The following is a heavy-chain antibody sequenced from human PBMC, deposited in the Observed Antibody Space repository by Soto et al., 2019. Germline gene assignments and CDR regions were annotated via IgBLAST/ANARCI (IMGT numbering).Heavy chain of an antibody. Sequence: QVQLEQSGAEVKKPGASMKVSCQASGYTFTSYYIHWVRQAPGQGLEWMGVSHVGPDTTMYAQKFQGRGTMTRDTSTSTVYMELSSLISEDTAVYFCARESSGTYYFDYWGQGTLVTVSS. CDR2: SHVGPDTT. D-gene: IGHD6-19*01. J-gene: IGHJ4*02. V-gene: IGHV1-46*01. CDR3: ARESSGTYYFDY. CDR1: GYTFTSYY.